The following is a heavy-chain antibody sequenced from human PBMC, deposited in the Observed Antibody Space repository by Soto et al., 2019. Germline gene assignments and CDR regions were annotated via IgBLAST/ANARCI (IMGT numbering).Heavy chain of an antibody. CDR2: ISYDGTKT. CDR3: AKGRSPRRQWLIDPFDY. V-gene: IGHV3-30*18. D-gene: IGHD6-19*01. CDR1: GFTFSIYA. J-gene: IGHJ4*02. Sequence: QVQLVESGGGVVQPGRSLRVSCAASGFTFSIYAMHWVRQAPGTGLEWVAVISYDGTKTYYADSVKGRFTISRDNSKNTGYLQMNILRDEYTAVYYCAKGRSPRRQWLIDPFDYCGQRTLVTVSP.